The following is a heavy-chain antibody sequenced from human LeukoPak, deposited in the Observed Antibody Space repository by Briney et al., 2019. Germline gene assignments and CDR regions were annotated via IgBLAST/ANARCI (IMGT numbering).Heavy chain of an antibody. CDR2: INSDGSST. V-gene: IGHV3-74*01. CDR3: ARGISGYGNY. Sequence: GGSLRLSCAASGFPFSSYAMNWVRQAPGKGLVWVSRINSDGSSTSYADSVKGRFTISRDNAKNTLYLQMNSLRAEDTAVYYCARGISGYGNYWGQGTLVTVSS. J-gene: IGHJ4*02. CDR1: GFPFSSYA. D-gene: IGHD5-12*01.